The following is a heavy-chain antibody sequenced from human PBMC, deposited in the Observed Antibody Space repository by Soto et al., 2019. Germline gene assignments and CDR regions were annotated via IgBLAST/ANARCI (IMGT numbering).Heavy chain of an antibody. CDR1: GGSISSYY. Sequence: SETLSLTCTVSGGSISSYYWSWIRQPPGKGLEWIGYMYNTGSAVYNPSLKSRVTISVDTSKNQFSLKLNAVTAADTAVYYCARDLWGYCGADCYPLDVWGQGTTVTVSS. V-gene: IGHV4-59*01. D-gene: IGHD2-21*02. CDR3: ARDLWGYCGADCYPLDV. J-gene: IGHJ6*02. CDR2: MYNTGSA.